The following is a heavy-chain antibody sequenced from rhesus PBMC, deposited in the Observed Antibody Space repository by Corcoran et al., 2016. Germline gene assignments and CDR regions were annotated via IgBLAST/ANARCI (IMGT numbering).Heavy chain of an antibody. CDR2: IDGKRAST. CDR1: GGSINGYYY. V-gene: IGHV4-73*01. J-gene: IGHJ1*01. D-gene: IGHD4-23*01. Sequence: QVKLQQWGEGLVKPSETLSLTCAVYGGSINGYYYWSWIRQAPGKGLEWIGNIDGKRASTNSNPSPKNRVTISKDTSKNQFSLRLSSVTAADTAVYYCARDAYENRVTTGEYFEFWGQGALVTVSS. CDR3: ARDAYENRVTTGEYFEF.